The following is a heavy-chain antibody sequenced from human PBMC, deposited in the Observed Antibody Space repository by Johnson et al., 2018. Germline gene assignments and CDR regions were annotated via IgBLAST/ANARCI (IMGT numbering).Heavy chain of an antibody. D-gene: IGHD4-23*01. J-gene: IGHJ6*02. Sequence: QVQLQESGPGLVKPSETLSLTCTVSGGSISSYYWSWIRQPPGKGLEWIGYIYYSGSTNYNPSLKSRVTISVDTSKNQFSLKLSSVTAADTAVYYCARGPTVVYYYYGMDVWGQGTTVTVSS. V-gene: IGHV4-59*01. CDR1: GGSISSYY. CDR2: IYYSGST. CDR3: ARGPTVVYYYYGMDV.